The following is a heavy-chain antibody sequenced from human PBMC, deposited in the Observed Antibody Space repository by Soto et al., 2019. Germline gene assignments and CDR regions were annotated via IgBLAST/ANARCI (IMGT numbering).Heavy chain of an antibody. V-gene: IGHV1-69*13. CDR3: ATPCACDYGDYEAYYYYYGMDV. CDR1: GGTFSSYA. CDR2: IIPIFGTA. J-gene: IGHJ6*02. D-gene: IGHD4-17*01. Sequence: GASVKVSCKASGGTFSSYAISWVRQAPGQGLEWMGGIIPIFGTANYAQKFQGRVTITADESTSTAYMELSSLRSEDTAVYYCATPCACDYGDYEAYYYYYGMDVWGQGTTVTVPS.